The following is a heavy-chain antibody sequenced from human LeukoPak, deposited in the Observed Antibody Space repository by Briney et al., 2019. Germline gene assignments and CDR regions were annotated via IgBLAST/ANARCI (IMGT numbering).Heavy chain of an antibody. CDR3: ASSHIEPSPDY. CDR2: IYYSGST. CDR1: GGSISSSNYY. V-gene: IGHV4-39*07. J-gene: IGHJ4*02. Sequence: SETLSLTCTVSGGSISSSNYYWGWIRQPPGKGLEWIGSIYYSGSTNYNPSLKSRFTISVDKSKNQFSLKLSSVTAADTAVYYCASSHIEPSPDYWGQGTLVTVSS.